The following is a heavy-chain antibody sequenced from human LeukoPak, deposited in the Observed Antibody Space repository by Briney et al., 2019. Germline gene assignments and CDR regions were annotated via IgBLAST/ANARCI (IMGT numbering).Heavy chain of an antibody. CDR1: GGTFSSYA. CDR2: IIPIFATA. V-gene: IGHV1-69*01. Sequence: SVTVSCKASGGTFSSYAISWVRQAPGQGLEWMGGIIPIFATANYAQKFQGRVTITADESTSTAYMELSSLRSEDAAVYYCARGWRRDQWLLFNYYYGMDVWGQGTTLNVSS. CDR3: ARGWRRDQWLLFNYYYGMDV. D-gene: IGHD6-19*01. J-gene: IGHJ6*02.